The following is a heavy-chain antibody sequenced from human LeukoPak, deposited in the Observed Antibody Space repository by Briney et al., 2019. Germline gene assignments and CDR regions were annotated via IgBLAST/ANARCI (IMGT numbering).Heavy chain of an antibody. V-gene: IGHV1-18*01. J-gene: IGHJ4*02. D-gene: IGHD3-10*01. Sequence: ASVKVSCKASAYTFINYGITWVRQAPGQGLERMGWISAYNSAYNGNTHCAQKLQGRVTMTTDTSTNTGYMELRSLRSDDTAVYYCAREYGSGSYTGIDYWGQGTLVTVSS. CDR1: AYTFINYG. CDR2: ISAYNSAYNGNT. CDR3: AREYGSGSYTGIDY.